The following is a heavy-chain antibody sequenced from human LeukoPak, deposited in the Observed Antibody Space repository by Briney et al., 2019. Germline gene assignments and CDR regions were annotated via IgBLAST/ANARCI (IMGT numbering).Heavy chain of an antibody. CDR3: AREAGSGSYPIGYFDY. CDR1: GCTFTSYG. J-gene: IGHJ4*02. D-gene: IGHD6-19*01. CDR2: ISAYNGNT. V-gene: IGHV1-18*01. Sequence: ASVKVSCKASGCTFTSYGISWVRQAPGQGLEWTGWISAYNGNTNYAQKLQGRVTMTTDTSTSTAYMELRSLRSDDTAVYYCAREAGSGSYPIGYFDYWGQGTLVTVSS.